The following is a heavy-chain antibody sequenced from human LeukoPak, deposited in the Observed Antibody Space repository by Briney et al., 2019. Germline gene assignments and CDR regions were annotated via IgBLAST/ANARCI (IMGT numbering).Heavy chain of an antibody. J-gene: IGHJ6*02. CDR1: GITLSNYG. Sequence: GGSLTLSCAVSGITLSNYGMSWVRQAPGKGLEWVSAISGSGGSTYYADSVKGRFTISRDNSKNTLYLQMNSLRAEDTAVYYCAKARWRYSSSWYGMDVWGQGTTVTVSS. V-gene: IGHV3-23*01. D-gene: IGHD6-13*01. CDR2: ISGSGGST. CDR3: AKARWRYSSSWYGMDV.